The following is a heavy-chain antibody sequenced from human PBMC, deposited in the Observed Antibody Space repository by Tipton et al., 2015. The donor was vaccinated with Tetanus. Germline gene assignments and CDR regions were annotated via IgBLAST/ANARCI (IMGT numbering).Heavy chain of an antibody. Sequence: GSLRLSCAASGFAFSDHWMSWVRQAPGKGLEWVASIQPDESESHFVDSVKGRFTISRDNTKNSVYLQMNSLRAEDTAVYYCAKDIYCSGGNCYNNYYGMDVWGQGTTVTVSS. CDR1: GFAFSDHW. D-gene: IGHD2-15*01. V-gene: IGHV3-7*01. CDR3: AKDIYCSGGNCYNNYYGMDV. CDR2: IQPDESES. J-gene: IGHJ6*02.